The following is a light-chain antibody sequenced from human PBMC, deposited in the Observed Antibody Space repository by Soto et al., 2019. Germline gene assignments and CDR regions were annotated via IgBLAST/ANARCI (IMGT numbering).Light chain of an antibody. CDR3: QQYDSLPT. J-gene: IGKJ4*01. CDR2: GAS. Sequence: DIQMIQSPSSLSASVGDRVTITCQASHDITNYLNWYQQKPGKGPRLLIYGASNLETGVPSRFSGSGFGTDFSFTISSLQPEDFATYYCQQYDSLPTFGGGTKVELK. V-gene: IGKV1-33*01. CDR1: HDITNY.